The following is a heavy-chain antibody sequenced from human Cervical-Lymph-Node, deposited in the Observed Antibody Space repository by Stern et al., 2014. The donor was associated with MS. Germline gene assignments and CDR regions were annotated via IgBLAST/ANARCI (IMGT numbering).Heavy chain of an antibody. CDR2: ITGRPDGRTT. J-gene: IGHJ5*02. D-gene: IGHD3-10*01. CDR3: STLGP. Sequence: EVQLLESGGGLVKPGWSLRLSCATSGFTFSNTSMHWVRQAPGRGLEWVGRITGRPDGRTTDYAATVKGKFTISRDDSKNTLYLQMSSLKTEDTAVYYCSTLGPWGQGTLVTVSS. CDR1: GFTFSNTS. V-gene: IGHV3-15*01.